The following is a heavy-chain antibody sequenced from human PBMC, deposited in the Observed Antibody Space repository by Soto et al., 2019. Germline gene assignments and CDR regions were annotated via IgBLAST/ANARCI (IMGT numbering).Heavy chain of an antibody. CDR2: INGGSGST. CDR1: GYTFTDHA. CDR3: AHSSGWYALDY. Sequence: ASVKVSCKASGYTFTDHAIHWVRLAPGQRLEWMGWINGGSGSTRYSQTFQDRLTFTRDTSATTAYMELNSLGSEDTAMYYCAHSSGWYALDYWGQGTLVTVSS. V-gene: IGHV1-3*01. D-gene: IGHD6-19*01. J-gene: IGHJ4*02.